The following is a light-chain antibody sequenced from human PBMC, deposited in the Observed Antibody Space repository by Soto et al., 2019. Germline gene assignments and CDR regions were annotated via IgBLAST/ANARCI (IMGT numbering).Light chain of an antibody. V-gene: IGLV2-14*01. CDR3: SSYTSSNTLEV. J-gene: IGLJ1*01. CDR2: EVS. CDR1: SSDVGGSNY. Sequence: QSVLIQPASVAGAPGQSSTISCTGTSSDVGGSNYVSWYQHHPHRAPKLLIFEVSYRPSGVSNRFSGSKSGNTASLTISGLQAEDEADYYCSSYTSSNTLEVFGIGTKVTVL.